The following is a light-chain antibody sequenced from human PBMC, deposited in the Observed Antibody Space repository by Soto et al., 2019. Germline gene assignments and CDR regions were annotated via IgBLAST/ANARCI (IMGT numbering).Light chain of an antibody. J-gene: IGKJ2*01. CDR2: DTS. Sequence: DIEMTQSPSTLSASVGDRVTFTCRASQSINYWLAWYQQKPGKAPKLLIYDTSSLESGVPSAFSGSGSGTEFTLTISSLQPDDFATYYCQQYSAYPYTFGQGTKLEIK. V-gene: IGKV1-5*01. CDR1: QSINYW. CDR3: QQYSAYPYT.